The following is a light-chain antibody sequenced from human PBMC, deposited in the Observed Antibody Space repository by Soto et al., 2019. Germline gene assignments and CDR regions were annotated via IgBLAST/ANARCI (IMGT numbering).Light chain of an antibody. CDR2: GAS. CDR3: PQYGSSPLT. V-gene: IGKV3-20*01. CDR1: QSVSSSY. Sequence: EIVLTQSPGTLSLSPGERATLSCRARQSVSSSYLAWYQQKPGQAPRLLIYGASSRATGIPDRFSGSGSGTDFTLTISRLEPEDFAVYYCPQYGSSPLTFGGGTKVEIK. J-gene: IGKJ4*01.